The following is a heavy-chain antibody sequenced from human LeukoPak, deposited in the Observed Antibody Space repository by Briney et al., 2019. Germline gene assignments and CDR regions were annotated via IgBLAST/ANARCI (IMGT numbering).Heavy chain of an antibody. V-gene: IGHV4-61*02. D-gene: IGHD2-2*01. CDR1: GGSISSGNYY. CDR3: ARVVPGYCSTTSYYDVDAFDI. Sequence: PSETLSLTCTVSGGSISSGNYYWSWNRQPAGKGLEWIGRIYASGSTNYNPSLKSRVTISVDTSKKQFSLKLSSVTAADTAVYYCARVVPGYCSTTSYYDVDAFDIWGQGTRVTVSS. J-gene: IGHJ3*02. CDR2: IYASGST.